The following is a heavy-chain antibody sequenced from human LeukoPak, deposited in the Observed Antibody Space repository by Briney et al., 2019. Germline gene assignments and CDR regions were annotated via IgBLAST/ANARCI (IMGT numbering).Heavy chain of an antibody. CDR2: IIPIFGTA. V-gene: IGHV1-69*13. CDR3: ARMRMVRGVISPNFDY. CDR1: GGTFSSYT. J-gene: IGHJ4*02. D-gene: IGHD3-10*01. Sequence: SVKVSCKASGGTFSSYTISWARQAPGQGLEWMGGIIPIFGTANYAQKFQGRVTITADESTSTAYMELSSLRSEDTAVYYCARMRMVRGVISPNFDYWGQGTLVTVSS.